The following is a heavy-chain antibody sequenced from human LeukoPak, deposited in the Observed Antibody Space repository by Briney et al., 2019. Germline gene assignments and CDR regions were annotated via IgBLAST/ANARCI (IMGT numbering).Heavy chain of an antibody. CDR1: GGSFSGYY. J-gene: IGHJ4*02. Sequence: SETLSLTCAVYGGSFSGYYWSWIRQPPGKGLEWIGSIYSSGSTYYNPSLKSRVTMSIETSKSQLSLRLSSVTAADTAVYYCARHNVWRGYYCFDYWGQGTLVTVSS. D-gene: IGHD3-3*01. CDR2: IYSSGST. CDR3: ARHNVWRGYYCFDY. V-gene: IGHV4-34*01.